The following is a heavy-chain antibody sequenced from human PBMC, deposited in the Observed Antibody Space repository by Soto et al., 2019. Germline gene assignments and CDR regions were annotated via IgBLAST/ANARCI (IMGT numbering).Heavy chain of an antibody. J-gene: IGHJ5*02. CDR2: SNHTGGT. CDR3: ATRITVFGLLIPPFDP. Sequence: SEARSLTGACYVGSGIGYYLNGIRQPPGKGVEGIGESNHTGGTHYNPALRQRDTMSGDAYRNQFSVRFRSVTAAHTAIYYCATRITVFGLLIPPFDPWGQGTQVTVS. CDR1: VGSGIGYY. V-gene: IGHV4-34*01. D-gene: IGHD3-3*01.